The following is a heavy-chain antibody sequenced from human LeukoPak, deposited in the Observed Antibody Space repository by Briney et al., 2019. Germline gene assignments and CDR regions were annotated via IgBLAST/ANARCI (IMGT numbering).Heavy chain of an antibody. J-gene: IGHJ4*02. CDR1: GFTFSSYA. D-gene: IGHD3-3*01. CDR3: AKDPGPVLRFLEWFPGVYFDY. CDR2: ISGSSGST. Sequence: GGSLRLSCAASGFTFSSYAMSWVRQAPGKGLEWVSAISGSSGSTYYADSVQGRFTISRDNSKNTLYLQMNSLRAEDTAVYYFAKDPGPVLRFLEWFPGVYFDYWGQGTLVTVSS. V-gene: IGHV3-23*01.